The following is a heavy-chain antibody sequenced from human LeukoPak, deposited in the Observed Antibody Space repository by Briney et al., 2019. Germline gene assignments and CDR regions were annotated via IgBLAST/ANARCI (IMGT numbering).Heavy chain of an antibody. Sequence: PGGSLRLSCAASGFTFSDYYMSWIRQAPGKGLEWVSYISSSGSTIYYADSVKGRFTISRDNSKNTLYLQMNSLRAEDTAVYYCANVPAVPYYFDYWGQGTLVTVSS. CDR1: GFTFSDYY. V-gene: IGHV3-11*04. CDR3: ANVPAVPYYFDY. D-gene: IGHD2-2*01. J-gene: IGHJ4*02. CDR2: ISSSGSTI.